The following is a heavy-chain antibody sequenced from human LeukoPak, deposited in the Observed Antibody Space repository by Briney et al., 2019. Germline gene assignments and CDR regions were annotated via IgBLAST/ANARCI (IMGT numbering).Heavy chain of an antibody. J-gene: IGHJ4*02. CDR2: IYYSGST. V-gene: IGHV4-30-4*08. CDR1: GGSISSGSYY. D-gene: IGHD2-2*01. CDR3: ARDHCSSTSCCEGGFDY. Sequence: SETLSLTCTVSGGSISSGSYYWSWIRQPPGKGLEWIGYIYYSGSTYYNPSLKSRVTISVDTSKNQFSLKLSSVTAADTAVYYCARDHCSSTSCCEGGFDYWGQGTLVTVSS.